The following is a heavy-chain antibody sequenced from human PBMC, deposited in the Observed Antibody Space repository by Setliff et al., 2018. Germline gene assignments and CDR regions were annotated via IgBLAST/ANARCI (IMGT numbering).Heavy chain of an antibody. CDR3: AGRPQNTPMGPCDY. J-gene: IGHJ4*02. D-gene: IGHD5-18*01. Sequence: SETLSLTCTVSGGSISSSSYYWGWIRQAPGKGLEWIGYRHDNGERDYNPSLGSRVTISVDTSKNQFSLMLTSVTAADTAIYYCAGRPQNTPMGPCDYWGQGTLVTVSS. V-gene: IGHV4-61*05. CDR2: RHDNGER. CDR1: GGSISSSSYY.